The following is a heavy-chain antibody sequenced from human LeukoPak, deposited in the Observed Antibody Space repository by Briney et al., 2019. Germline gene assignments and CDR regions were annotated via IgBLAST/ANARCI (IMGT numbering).Heavy chain of an antibody. Sequence: ASVKVSCKASGYTFTSYGISWVRQAPGQGLEWMGWISAYNGNTNYAQKLQGRVTMTTDTSTSTAYMELRSLRSDDTAVYYCARHKSSSWPPYYYYYMDVWGKGTTLSHSS. D-gene: IGHD6-13*01. CDR3: ARHKSSSWPPYYYYYMDV. CDR2: ISAYNGNT. V-gene: IGHV1-18*01. CDR1: GYTFTSYG. J-gene: IGHJ6*03.